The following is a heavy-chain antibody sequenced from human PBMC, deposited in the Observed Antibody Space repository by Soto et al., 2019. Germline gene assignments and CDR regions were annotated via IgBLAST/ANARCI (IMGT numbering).Heavy chain of an antibody. J-gene: IGHJ3*02. V-gene: IGHV1-18*01. Sequence: QVQLVQSGAEVKKPGASVKVSCKASGYTFISYGINWVRQAPGQGLEWMGWISAGNGNTKYSQKFQGRVTITRDTSASTAYMELSSLRSEDTAVYYCARSGYSSGWPPAFDIWGQGTMVTVSS. CDR1: GYTFISYG. CDR2: ISAGNGNT. D-gene: IGHD6-19*01. CDR3: ARSGYSSGWPPAFDI.